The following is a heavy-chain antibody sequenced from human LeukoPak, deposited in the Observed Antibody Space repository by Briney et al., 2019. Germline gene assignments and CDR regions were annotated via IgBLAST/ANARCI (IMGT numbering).Heavy chain of an antibody. CDR3: ARDVGTAVRRPDY. V-gene: IGHV3-9*01. J-gene: IGHJ4*02. CDR2: VNWNSGSI. Sequence: GGSLRLSCAVSIHPQYLWGTQGAPGSLECSRPNLSGVNWNSGSIGYADSVKGRFTVSTDNARKSLFLQMNSLRAQDTALYYSARDVGTAVRRPDYCGQGTVVTVSS. D-gene: IGHD6-19*01. CDR1: IHPQYLW.